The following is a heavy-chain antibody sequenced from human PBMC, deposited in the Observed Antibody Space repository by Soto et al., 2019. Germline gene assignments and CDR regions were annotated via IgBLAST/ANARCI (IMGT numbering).Heavy chain of an antibody. CDR2: IYTSGST. CDR1: GGSISSYY. V-gene: IGHV4-4*07. D-gene: IGHD3-16*02. Sequence: SETLSLTCTVSGGSISSYYWSWIRQPAGKGLEWIGRIYTSGSTNYNPSLKSRVTMSVDSSKNQFSLKLSSVTAADTAVYYCASSVYYDYVWGSYQTQSWGQGTLVTVSS. CDR3: ASSVYYDYVWGSYQTQS. J-gene: IGHJ5*02.